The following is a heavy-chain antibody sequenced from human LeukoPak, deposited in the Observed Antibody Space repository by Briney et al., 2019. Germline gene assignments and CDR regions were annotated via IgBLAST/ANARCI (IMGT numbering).Heavy chain of an antibody. CDR2: ISGSTGST. V-gene: IGHV3-23*01. Sequence: GGSLRLSCAASGFTFSSSFMSWVRQAPGKGLEWVSSISGSTGSTYYADSVKGRFTISRDNFKNTLYLQMNSLRAEDTAVYYCAKEATVTPGNINWFDPWGQGTLVTVSS. CDR1: GFTFSSSF. D-gene: IGHD4-17*01. CDR3: AKEATVTPGNINWFDP. J-gene: IGHJ5*02.